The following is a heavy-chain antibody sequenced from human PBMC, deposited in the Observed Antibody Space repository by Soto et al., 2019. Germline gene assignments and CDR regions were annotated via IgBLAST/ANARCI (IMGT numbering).Heavy chain of an antibody. CDR2: INPATGAA. V-gene: IGHV1-2*02. D-gene: IGHD3-3*01. J-gene: IGHJ3*02. Sequence: QLHLVQSGAVVKKPGASVTVSCSASGYPVTAYYMHWVRQAPGRGLEWMGGINPATGAAKYTQTFPGRVTITRGPSTSTVFMELSGLASGVPAVFYCARGGGVGVAGSAAFDMWGQGTLVTVSS. CDR1: GYPVTAYY. CDR3: ARGGGVGVAGSAAFDM.